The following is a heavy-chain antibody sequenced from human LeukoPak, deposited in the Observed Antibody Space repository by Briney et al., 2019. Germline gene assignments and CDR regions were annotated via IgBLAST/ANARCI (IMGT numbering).Heavy chain of an antibody. D-gene: IGHD6-19*01. Sequence: GGSLRLSCAASGFTFSSYGMHWVRQAPGKGLEWVAFIRYDGSNKYYADSVKGRFTISRDNAKNSLYLQMNSLRAEDTAVYYCARSKSGGWYMGDRIWDYWGQGTLVTVSS. CDR3: ARSKSGGWYMGDRIWDY. CDR2: IRYDGSNK. CDR1: GFTFSSYG. J-gene: IGHJ4*02. V-gene: IGHV3-30*02.